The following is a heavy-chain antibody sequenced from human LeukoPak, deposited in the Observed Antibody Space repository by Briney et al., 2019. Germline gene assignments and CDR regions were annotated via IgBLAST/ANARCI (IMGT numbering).Heavy chain of an antibody. D-gene: IGHD2-8*02. CDR1: GFTFSDYY. CDR3: AKGVVWEPRDYFDY. Sequence: PGGSLRLSCAASGFTFSDYYMSWIRQAPGKGLEWVSYISSSGSTIYYADSVKGRFTISRDNAKNSLYLQMNSLRAEDTAVYYCAKGVVWEPRDYFDYWGQGTLVTVSS. CDR2: ISSSGSTI. J-gene: IGHJ4*02. V-gene: IGHV3-11*01.